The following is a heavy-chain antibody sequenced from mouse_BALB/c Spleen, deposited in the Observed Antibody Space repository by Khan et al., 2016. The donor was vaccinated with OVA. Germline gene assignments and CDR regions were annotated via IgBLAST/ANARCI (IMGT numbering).Heavy chain of an antibody. J-gene: IGHJ2*01. D-gene: IGHD1-1*01. CDR1: GYTFINYW. CDR3: ARRGLRWDFDY. V-gene: IGHV1-7*01. Sequence: QVQLQQSGAELAKPGASVKMSCKASGYTFINYWILWVKQRPGRGLEWIGYINPSTGYTEYNQNFKDKATLTADKSSSTADMQLSSLTSEDSAVYYCARRGLRWDFDYWGQGTTLTVSS. CDR2: INPSTGYT.